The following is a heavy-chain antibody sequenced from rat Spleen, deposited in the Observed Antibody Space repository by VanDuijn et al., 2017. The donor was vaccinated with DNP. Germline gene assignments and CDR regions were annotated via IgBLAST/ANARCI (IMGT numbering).Heavy chain of an antibody. J-gene: IGHJ4*01. CDR2: IIYDGSRT. V-gene: IGHV5S10*01. CDR3: TTGGGYNYAMDA. CDR1: GFTFSDYN. Sequence: EVQLVESGGGLVQPGRSLKLSCAASGFTFSDYNMAWVRQAPKKGLEWVATIIYDGSRTYYRDSVKGRFTISRDNAKSTLYLQMDSLRSEDTATYYCTTGGGYNYAMDAWGQGTSVTVSS. D-gene: IGHD1-11*01.